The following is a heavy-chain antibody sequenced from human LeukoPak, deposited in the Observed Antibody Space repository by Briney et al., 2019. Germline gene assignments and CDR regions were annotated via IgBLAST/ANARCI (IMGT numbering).Heavy chain of an antibody. CDR2: INHSGST. CDR1: GGSFSGYY. D-gene: IGHD3-10*02. CDR3: ARDAYVDAFDI. V-gene: IGHV4-34*01. J-gene: IGHJ3*02. Sequence: PSETLSLTCAVYGGSFSGYYWSWIRQPPGKGLEWIGEINHSGSTNYNPSLKSRVTISVDTSKNQFSLKLNSVTATDTAVYYCARDAYVDAFDIWGQGTMVTVSS.